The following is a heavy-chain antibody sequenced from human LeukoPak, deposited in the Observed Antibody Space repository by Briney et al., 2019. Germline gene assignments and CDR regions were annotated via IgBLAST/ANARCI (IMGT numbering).Heavy chain of an antibody. V-gene: IGHV1-69*05. CDR1: GGTFISYA. Sequence: ASVKVSCKASGGTFISYAISWVRQAPGQGLEWMGGIIPIFGTANYAQKFQGRVTITTDESTSTAYMELSSLRSEDTAVYYCASGGGYCSSTSCHSFDYWGQGTLVTVSS. D-gene: IGHD2-2*01. CDR2: IIPIFGTA. J-gene: IGHJ4*02. CDR3: ASGGGYCSSTSCHSFDY.